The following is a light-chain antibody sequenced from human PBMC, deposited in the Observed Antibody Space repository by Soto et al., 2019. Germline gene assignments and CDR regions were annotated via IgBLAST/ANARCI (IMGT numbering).Light chain of an antibody. CDR2: KAS. V-gene: IGKV1-5*03. J-gene: IGKJ1*01. Sequence: DIQMSQSPSTLSGSVGDRVTITCRASQTINSWLAWYQQKPGKAPKLLIYKASTLKSVVPSRFSGSGSGTEFTLTISSLQPDDFATYYCQHYNSYSEAFGQGTKVDIK. CDR1: QTINSW. CDR3: QHYNSYSEA.